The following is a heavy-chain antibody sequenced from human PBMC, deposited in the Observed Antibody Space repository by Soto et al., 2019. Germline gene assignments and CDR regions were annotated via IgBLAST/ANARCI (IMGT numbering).Heavy chain of an antibody. CDR3: ARGEDAFFYYGLDV. CDR2: IYSSGGT. CDR1: GGAISGYY. V-gene: IGHV4-4*07. J-gene: IGHJ6*02. Sequence: SETLSLTCTVSGGAISGYYWTWIRQSAGKGLEWIGRIYSSGGTSYNPSLKSRVTMSVDTSKSQFSLKLTSVTAADTAVYYCARGEDAFFYYGLDVWGQGVTVTVSS.